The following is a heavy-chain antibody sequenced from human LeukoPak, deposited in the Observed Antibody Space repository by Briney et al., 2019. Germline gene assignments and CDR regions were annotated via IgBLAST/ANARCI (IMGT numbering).Heavy chain of an antibody. CDR3: ARDPRDRNDGFYYYMDV. CDR2: ISPNCAST. J-gene: IGHJ6*03. CDR1: GYTFTNYY. Sequence: GASVKVSCKASGYTFTNYYIHWVRQAPGQGLEWMGVISPNCASTTYAQKLQGRVTVNRDTSTSTVYMELSSLRSEDTAMYYCARDPRDRNDGFYYYMDVWGQGTTVTVSS. V-gene: IGHV1-46*03. D-gene: IGHD1-1*01.